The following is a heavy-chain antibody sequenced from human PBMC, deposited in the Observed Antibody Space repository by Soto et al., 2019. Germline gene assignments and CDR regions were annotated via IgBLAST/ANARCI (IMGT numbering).Heavy chain of an antibody. J-gene: IGHJ2*01. CDR1: GGSISSYY. CDR2: IYYSGST. Sequence: QVQLQESGPGLVKPSETLSLTCTVSGGSISSYYWSCIRQPPGKGLEWIGYIYYSGSTNYNASLKSRVTISVDTSKNQFSLNLSSVTAAATAVYYCARKGVPRDWYFDLWGRGTLVTVSS. D-gene: IGHD2-8*01. V-gene: IGHV4-59*01. CDR3: ARKGVPRDWYFDL.